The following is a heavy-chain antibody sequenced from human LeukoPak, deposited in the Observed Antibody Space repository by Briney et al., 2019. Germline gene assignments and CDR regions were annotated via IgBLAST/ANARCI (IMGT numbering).Heavy chain of an antibody. J-gene: IGHJ4*02. CDR2: ISYSGST. Sequence: SETLSLTCTVSGGSISSSSYYWGWIRQPPGKGLEWIGTISYSGSTYYNPSLKSRVTISVDTSKNQFSLKLNSVTAADTAVYYCARDGEDTAMVDYWGQGTLVTVSS. V-gene: IGHV4-39*07. D-gene: IGHD5-18*01. CDR3: ARDGEDTAMVDY. CDR1: GGSISSSSYY.